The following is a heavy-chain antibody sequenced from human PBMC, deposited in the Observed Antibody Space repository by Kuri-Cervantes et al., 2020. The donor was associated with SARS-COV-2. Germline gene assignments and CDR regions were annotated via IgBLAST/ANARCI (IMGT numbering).Heavy chain of an antibody. Sequence: GESLKISCAASGFTFSSYWMSWVRQAPGKGLEWVANIKQDGSEKYYVDSVKGRFTISRDNAKNSLYLQMNSLRAEDTAVYYCARCGYSGNGPFDPWGQGTQVTVSS. CDR2: IKQDGSEK. V-gene: IGHV3-7*01. J-gene: IGHJ5*02. D-gene: IGHD5-12*01. CDR3: ARCGYSGNGPFDP. CDR1: GFTFSSYW.